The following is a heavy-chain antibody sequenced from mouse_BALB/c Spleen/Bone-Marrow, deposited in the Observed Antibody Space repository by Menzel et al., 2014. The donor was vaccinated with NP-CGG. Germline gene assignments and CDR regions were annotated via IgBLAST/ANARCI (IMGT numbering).Heavy chain of an antibody. CDR2: IDPESGDT. CDR3: NAGATTRAWFSY. V-gene: IGHV14-4*02. D-gene: IGHD3-1*01. Sequence: VQLKESGAELVRSGASVRLSCTTSDFNIKDYYIHWVKQRPVQGLEWIGWIDPESGDTEYAPKFQGKATMSADTSSNTAYLQLSSLTSEDTAVYYCNAGATTRAWFSYWGQGTLVTVSA. J-gene: IGHJ3*01. CDR1: DFNIKDYY.